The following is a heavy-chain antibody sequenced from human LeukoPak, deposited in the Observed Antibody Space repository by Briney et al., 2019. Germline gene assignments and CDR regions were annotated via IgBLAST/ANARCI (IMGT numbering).Heavy chain of an antibody. CDR3: AGDYDFWSGYTLTNWFDP. D-gene: IGHD3-3*01. V-gene: IGHV4-61*02. J-gene: IGHJ5*02. CDR2: IYTSGST. CDR1: GGSISSGSYY. Sequence: SQTLSLTCTVSGGSISSGSYYWSWIRQPAGKGLEWIGRIYTSGSTNYNPSLKSRVTISVDTSKNQFSLKLSSVTAADTAVYYCAGDYDFWSGYTLTNWFDPWGQGTLVTVSS.